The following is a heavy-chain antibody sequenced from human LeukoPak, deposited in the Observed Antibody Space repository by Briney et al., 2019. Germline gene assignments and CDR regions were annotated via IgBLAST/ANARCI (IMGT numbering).Heavy chain of an antibody. D-gene: IGHD6-13*01. J-gene: IGHJ6*03. CDR3: ARGGSKTTAGEYYMDV. CDR1: GVSISSSNSY. V-gene: IGHV4-39*07. CDR2: INHSGST. Sequence: SETLSLTCTVSGVSISSSNSYWSWIRQPPGKGLEWIGEINHSGSTSYNPSLKSRVTISVDTAKNQFSLKLSSVTAADSAVYYCARGGSKTTAGEYYMDVWGKGTTVIVSS.